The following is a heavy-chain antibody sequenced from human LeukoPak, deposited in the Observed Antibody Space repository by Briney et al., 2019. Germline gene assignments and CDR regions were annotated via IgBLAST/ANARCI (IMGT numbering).Heavy chain of an antibody. Sequence: GGSLRLSCAASGFTFSSSAMSWVRQAPGKGLEWVSAISNNGGYTYYADSVQGRFTISRDNSKSTLCLQMNSLRAEDTAVYYCAKGIIAVGLDYFDCWGQGTLVTVSS. CDR1: GFTFSSSA. CDR3: AKGIIAVGLDYFDC. J-gene: IGHJ4*02. CDR2: ISNNGGYT. D-gene: IGHD3-10*01. V-gene: IGHV3-23*01.